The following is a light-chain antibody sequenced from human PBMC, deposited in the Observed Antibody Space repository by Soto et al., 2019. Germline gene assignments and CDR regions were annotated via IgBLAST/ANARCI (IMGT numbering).Light chain of an antibody. CDR3: QQFDSVPCT. CDR2: DAA. Sequence: IAMTQSPSALSASAGDRVTITCPASQDIKNYVIWYQQKPGRAPKLLIYDAASLGTGVSSRFSGSGSGTHFTLTISRLQPEEVATYYCQQFDSVPCTFGQGNKLEIK. CDR1: QDIKNY. J-gene: IGKJ2*02. V-gene: IGKV1-33*01.